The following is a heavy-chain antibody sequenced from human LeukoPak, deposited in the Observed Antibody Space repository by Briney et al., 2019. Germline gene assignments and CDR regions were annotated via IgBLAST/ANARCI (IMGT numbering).Heavy chain of an antibody. J-gene: IGHJ4*02. V-gene: IGHV3-74*01. CDR2: ISRGGSST. D-gene: IGHD2-2*01. CDR3: ARAVRLPSY. Sequence: GGSLRLSCAASGFTFSSYWMHWVRQAPGKGLVWVARISRGGSSTSYADSVKGRFTISRDNAKNTLYLHMTSLRAEDTAVYYCARAVRLPSYWGQGTLVTVSS. CDR1: GFTFSSYW.